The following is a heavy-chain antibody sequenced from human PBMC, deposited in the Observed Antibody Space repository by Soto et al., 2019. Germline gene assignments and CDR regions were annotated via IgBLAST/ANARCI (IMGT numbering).Heavy chain of an antibody. CDR3: ARMGSPVTSARLDY. J-gene: IGHJ4*02. CDR1: GGSISSGDW. V-gene: IGHV4-4*02. CDR2: IYHSGVT. D-gene: IGHD2-21*02. Sequence: VQLQESGPGLVKPSETLSLTCAVSGGSISSGDWWSWVRQPPGKGLEWIGEIYHSGVTNDNPSLERRLTMSVDKSKNQFSLKLSSVTAADTAVYYCARMGSPVTSARLDYWGQGILVTVSS.